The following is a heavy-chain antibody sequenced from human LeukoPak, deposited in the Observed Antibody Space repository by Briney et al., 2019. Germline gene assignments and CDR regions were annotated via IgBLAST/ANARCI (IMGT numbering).Heavy chain of an antibody. V-gene: IGHV1-46*01. D-gene: IGHD2-15*01. CDR2: INPSGGST. CDR3: ATEPGIGYAFDI. J-gene: IGHJ3*02. Sequence: ASVKVSCKASGYTFTSYYMHWVRQAPGQGLEWMGIINPSGGSTSYAQKFQGRVTMTRDTSTSTVYMELSSLRSEDTAVYYCATEPGIGYAFDIWGQGTMVTVSS. CDR1: GYTFTSYY.